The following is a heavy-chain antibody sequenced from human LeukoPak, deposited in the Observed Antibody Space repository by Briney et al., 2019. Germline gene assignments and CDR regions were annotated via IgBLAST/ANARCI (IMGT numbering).Heavy chain of an antibody. CDR1: GFTFSSYA. CDR3: AKGTSPYYYGSGSYYFDY. CDR2: ISGSGGST. J-gene: IGHJ4*02. V-gene: IGHV3-23*01. Sequence: HPGGSLRLSCAASGFTFSSYAMSWVRQAPGKGLEWVSAISGSGGSTYYADSVKGRFTISRDNSKNTLYLQMNSLRAEDTAVYYCAKGTSPYYYGSGSYYFDYWGQGTLVTVSS. D-gene: IGHD3-10*01.